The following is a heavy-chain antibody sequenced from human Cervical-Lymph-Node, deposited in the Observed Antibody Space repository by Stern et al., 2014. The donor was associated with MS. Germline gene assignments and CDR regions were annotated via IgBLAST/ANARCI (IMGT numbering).Heavy chain of an antibody. CDR1: GFTFTSYW. CDR2: LNGDGGAP. CDR3: SRALRRENDAFDI. V-gene: IGHV3-74*02. J-gene: IGHJ3*02. Sequence: EMQLVESGGGLVQPGGSLRLSCAASGFTFTSYWMHWVRQAPGKGLVWVSRLNGDGGAPALADCLTGRLHITRANARNTVYLQRSGLRADDTAVYSWSRALRRENDAFDIWGQGTMVTVSS.